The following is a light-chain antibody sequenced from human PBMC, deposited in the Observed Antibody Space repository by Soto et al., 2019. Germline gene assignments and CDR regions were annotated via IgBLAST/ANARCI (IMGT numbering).Light chain of an antibody. V-gene: IGKV3-15*01. Sequence: EIVMTQSPATLSASPGERVTLSCRASQSVSSYLAWYQQKPGQAPRLLIYGASTGATGIPARFSGSGSGTEFILTISSLQSEDFAVYYCQQYSKWPLTFGGGTKVDNK. CDR2: GAS. CDR3: QQYSKWPLT. J-gene: IGKJ4*01. CDR1: QSVSSY.